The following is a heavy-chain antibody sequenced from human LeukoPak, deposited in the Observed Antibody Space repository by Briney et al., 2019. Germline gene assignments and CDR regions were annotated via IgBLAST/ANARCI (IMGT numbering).Heavy chain of an antibody. V-gene: IGHV1-24*01. Sequence: GASVKVSCKVSGYTLTELSMHWVRQAPGKGLEWMGGFDPEDGETIYAQKFQGRVTMTEDTSTDTAYMELSSLRSEDTAVHYCATLCSGGSCYPATGAFDIWGQGTMVTVSS. CDR3: ATLCSGGSCYPATGAFDI. J-gene: IGHJ3*02. CDR1: GYTLTELS. CDR2: FDPEDGET. D-gene: IGHD2-15*01.